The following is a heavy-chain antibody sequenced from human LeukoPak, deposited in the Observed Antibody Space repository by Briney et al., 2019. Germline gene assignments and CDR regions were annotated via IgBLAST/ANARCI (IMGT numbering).Heavy chain of an antibody. CDR2: ISSSSDTI. D-gene: IGHD3-10*01. CDR1: GFTFSDYY. V-gene: IGHV3-11*01. Sequence: GGSLRLSCTASGFTFSDYYMSWIRQTPGKGLEWVSYISSSSDTIYYADSVKGRFTISRDNAKNSLYLKMNSLRAEDTAVYYCASVLWFGGIFFDYWGQGTLVTVSS. CDR3: ASVLWFGGIFFDY. J-gene: IGHJ4*02.